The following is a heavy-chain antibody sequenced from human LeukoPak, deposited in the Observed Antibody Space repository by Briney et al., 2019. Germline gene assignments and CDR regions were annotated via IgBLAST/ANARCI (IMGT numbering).Heavy chain of an antibody. Sequence: PSETLSLTCTVSGGSFSITNYYWTLIRQPPGKGLEWIGSIYYDGSTYYYPSLKSRVTISADTSKNQFSLKLSSVTAADTAVYYCAKREWGSGFDIWGQGTMVTVSS. D-gene: IGHD3-16*01. V-gene: IGHV4-39*01. J-gene: IGHJ3*02. CDR2: IYYDGST. CDR1: GGSFSITNYY. CDR3: AKREWGSGFDI.